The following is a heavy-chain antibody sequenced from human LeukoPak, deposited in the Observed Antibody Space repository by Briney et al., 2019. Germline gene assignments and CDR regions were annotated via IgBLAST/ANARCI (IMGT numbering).Heavy chain of an antibody. CDR1: GGSFSGYY. Sequence: SETLSLTCAVYGGSFSGYYWSWIRQPPGKGLEWIGEINHSGSTNYNPSLKSRVTISVDTSKNQFSLKLSSVTAADTAVYYCARVLWYYYMDVWGKGTTVTVSS. CDR2: INHSGST. V-gene: IGHV4-34*01. J-gene: IGHJ6*03. CDR3: ARVLWYYYMDV.